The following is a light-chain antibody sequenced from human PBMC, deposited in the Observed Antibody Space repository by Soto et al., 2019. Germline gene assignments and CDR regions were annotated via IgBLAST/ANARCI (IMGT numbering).Light chain of an antibody. Sequence: DIQMTQSPSSLSASVGDRVSITCQASHHVNKYLTWYQQKPGKAPNLLIYDVSKLNTGVASRFSGSGSGTQFTLTISILRPEDFATNQFLLHDVGPYTFGQGTIL. J-gene: IGKJ2*01. CDR2: DVS. V-gene: IGKV1-33*01. CDR3: LLHDVGPYT. CDR1: HHVNKY.